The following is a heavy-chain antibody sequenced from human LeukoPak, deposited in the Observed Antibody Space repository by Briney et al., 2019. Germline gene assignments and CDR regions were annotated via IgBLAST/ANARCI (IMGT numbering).Heavy chain of an antibody. Sequence: SETLSRTCAVYGGSFSGYYWSWIRQPPGKGMEWIGEINHSGSTNYNPSLTSRVTISVDTSKNQFSLRLTSVTAADTAVYYCARQTGSGLFILPGGQGTLVTVSS. D-gene: IGHD3/OR15-3a*01. CDR1: GGSFSGYY. V-gene: IGHV4-34*01. CDR2: INHSGST. J-gene: IGHJ4*02. CDR3: ARQTGSGLFILP.